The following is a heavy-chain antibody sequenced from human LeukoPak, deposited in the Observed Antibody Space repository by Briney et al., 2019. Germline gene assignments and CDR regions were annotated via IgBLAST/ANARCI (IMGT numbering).Heavy chain of an antibody. CDR2: ISGSSSYM. CDR3: ARGGGLDV. Sequence: GGSLRLSCAASGFPFSLYYMSWVRQAPGKGLEWVSSISGSSSYMYYGDSMKGRFTISRDNAKNSLYLQTSNLRAEDTAVYFCARGGGLDVWGQGATVTVSS. J-gene: IGHJ6*02. D-gene: IGHD3-16*01. V-gene: IGHV3-21*04. CDR1: GFPFSLYY.